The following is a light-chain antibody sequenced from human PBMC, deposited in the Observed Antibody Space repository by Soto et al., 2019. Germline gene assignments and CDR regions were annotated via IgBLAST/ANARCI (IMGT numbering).Light chain of an antibody. CDR3: QHYNSYSEA. Sequence: DIQMTQSPSILSASVGDRVTITCRASQSTTNWLAWYQQKPGKAPKLLIYKASTLKSGVPSRFSGSGSGTEFTLTISSLQPDDFATYYCQHYNSYSEAFGQGTKVDI. V-gene: IGKV1-5*03. J-gene: IGKJ1*01. CDR2: KAS. CDR1: QSTTNW.